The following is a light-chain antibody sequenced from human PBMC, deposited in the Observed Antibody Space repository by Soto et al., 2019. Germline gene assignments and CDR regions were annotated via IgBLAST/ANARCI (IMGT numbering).Light chain of an antibody. CDR3: CSYTGSLTLL. J-gene: IGLJ2*01. CDR1: SSDVGGYDY. Sequence: QSALTQPASVSGSPGQSITISCTGSSSDVGGYDYVSWYKQHPGKAPKLMIYEVSNRPSGVSNRFSGSKSGNTDSLTISGPQAEDEADYSCCSYTGSLTLLFGGGTKLTVL. V-gene: IGLV2-14*01. CDR2: EVS.